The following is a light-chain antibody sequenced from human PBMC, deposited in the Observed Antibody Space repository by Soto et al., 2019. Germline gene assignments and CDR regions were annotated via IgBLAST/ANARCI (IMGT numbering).Light chain of an antibody. CDR1: SSNIGNNY. J-gene: IGLJ2*01. V-gene: IGLV1-51*01. CDR3: GTWDSSLSAVV. Sequence: QSVLTQPTSVSAAPGQKVTISCSGSSSNIGNNYVSWYQQLPGTAPKLLIYDINKRPSGIPDRFSGSKSGTSATLGITGLQTGDEADYYCGTWDSSLSAVVFGGGTKLTVL. CDR2: DIN.